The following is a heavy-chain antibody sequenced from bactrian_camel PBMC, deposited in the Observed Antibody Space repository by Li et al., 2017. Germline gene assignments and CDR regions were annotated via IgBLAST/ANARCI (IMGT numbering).Heavy chain of an antibody. CDR2: IHAATT. D-gene: IGHD6*01. J-gene: IGHJ4*01. Sequence: HVQLVESGGGSVQTGGSLTLSCAASGLDFSDRCMAGFRQAPGNEREGVATIHAATTYVADSVKGRFTIPQDSAKNTVYLQMNSLKAEDTAMYYCNTGICGGSGSYWGHGTQVTVS. V-gene: IGHV3S53*01. CDR3: NTGICGGSGSY. CDR1: GLDFSDRC.